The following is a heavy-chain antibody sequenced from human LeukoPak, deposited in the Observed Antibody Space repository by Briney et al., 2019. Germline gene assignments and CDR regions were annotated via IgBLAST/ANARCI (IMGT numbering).Heavy chain of an antibody. V-gene: IGHV4-4*02. Sequence: SETLSLTCAVSGGSISSNHWWTWVRQPPGKGLEWIGEIYHSGSTNYDPSLKSRVTISVDKSKDQFSLKMSSVTAADTAVYYCARDPGGGYKDDALDIWGQGTMVIVSS. J-gene: IGHJ3*02. CDR3: ARDPGGGYKDDALDI. CDR2: IYHSGST. CDR1: GGSISSNHW. D-gene: IGHD3-16*01.